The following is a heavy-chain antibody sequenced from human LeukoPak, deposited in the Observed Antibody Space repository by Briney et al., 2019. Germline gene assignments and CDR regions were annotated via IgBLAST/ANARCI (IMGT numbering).Heavy chain of an antibody. D-gene: IGHD6-19*01. Sequence: GGSLRLSCAASGFTFSDYSMNWVRQAPGKGLDWVSSISSTSTYILYADSVKGRFTISRDNARNSLYLQMNSLRAEDTAVYYCARFETVAAKPLEYWGQGTLVTVSS. CDR2: ISSTSTYI. J-gene: IGHJ4*02. CDR3: ARFETVAAKPLEY. V-gene: IGHV3-21*01. CDR1: GFTFSDYS.